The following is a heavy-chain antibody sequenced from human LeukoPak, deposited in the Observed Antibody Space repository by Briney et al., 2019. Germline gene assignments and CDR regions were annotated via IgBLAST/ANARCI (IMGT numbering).Heavy chain of an antibody. Sequence: PGGSLRLSCSPSGFTFSSYAMHWVRQAPGKGLEYVSAISSNGGSTYYADSVKGRFTISRDNSKNTLYLQMSSLRAEYTAVYYCVKGYCSSISCYGDYWGQGTLVTFSS. CDR1: GFTFSSYA. CDR2: ISSNGGST. D-gene: IGHD2-2*01. CDR3: VKGYCSSISCYGDY. V-gene: IGHV3-64D*09. J-gene: IGHJ4*02.